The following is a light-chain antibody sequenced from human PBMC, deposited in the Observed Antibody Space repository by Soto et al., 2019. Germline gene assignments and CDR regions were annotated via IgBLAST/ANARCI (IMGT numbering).Light chain of an antibody. CDR3: AEWDDSLNGYV. J-gene: IGLJ1*01. CDR2: TNT. Sequence: QSVLTQPPSTSGTPGQRVTISCSGSSSNIGSNTVNWYQQLPGTAPKLLIYTNTQRPSGVPDRFSGSKSGTPASLAISGLQSEDEADYYCAEWDDSLNGYVFATGTKVTVL. V-gene: IGLV1-44*01. CDR1: SSNIGSNT.